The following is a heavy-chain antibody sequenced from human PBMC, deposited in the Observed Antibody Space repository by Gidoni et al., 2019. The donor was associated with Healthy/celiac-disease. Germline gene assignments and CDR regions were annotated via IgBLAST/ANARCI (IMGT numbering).Heavy chain of an antibody. D-gene: IGHD5-18*01. V-gene: IGHV4-34*01. CDR1: GGSFSGSY. J-gene: IGHJ5*02. CDR2: INHSGST. Sequence: QVQLQQWGAGLLKPSETLSLTCAVYGGSFSGSYWSWIRQPPGKGLEWIGEINHSGSTNYNPSLKSRVTISVDTSKNQFSLKLSSVTAADTAVYYCASRILSGYSYGYRSHWFDPWGQGTLVTVSS. CDR3: ASRILSGYSYGYRSHWFDP.